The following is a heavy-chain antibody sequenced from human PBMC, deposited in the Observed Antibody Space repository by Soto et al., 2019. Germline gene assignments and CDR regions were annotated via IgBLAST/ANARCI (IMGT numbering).Heavy chain of an antibody. V-gene: IGHV4-59*01. J-gene: IGHJ4*02. D-gene: IGHD4-4*01. CDR2: IFYTGST. CDR1: GGSFINYY. CDR3: ARESKDGYNNGGLDF. Sequence: SETLSLTCTVSGGSFINYYWNWIREPPGKGLEWIGYIFYTGSTSYNPSLKSRVTISVDTSKNLFSLRLSSVTAADTAVYYCARESKDGYNNGGLDFWGRGTLVTVSS.